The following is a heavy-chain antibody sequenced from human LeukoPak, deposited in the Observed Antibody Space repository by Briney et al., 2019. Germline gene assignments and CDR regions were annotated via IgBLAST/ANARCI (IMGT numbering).Heavy chain of an antibody. CDR3: ARDRKKVRGVIGGMDV. D-gene: IGHD3-10*01. J-gene: IGHJ6*02. CDR1: GGSISSYY. CDR2: VYYSGST. V-gene: IGHV4-59*01. Sequence: PSETLSLTCTVSGGSISSYYWTWIRQPPGKGLEWIGYVYYSGSTNYNPSLKSRVTISVDTSKTQFSLKLSSVTAADTAVYYCARDRKKVRGVIGGMDVWGQGTTVTVSS.